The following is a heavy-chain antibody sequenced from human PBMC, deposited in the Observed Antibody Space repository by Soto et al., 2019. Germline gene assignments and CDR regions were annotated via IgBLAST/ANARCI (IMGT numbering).Heavy chain of an antibody. Sequence: MASETLSLTCTVSGGSISSGDYYWSWIRQPPGKGLEWIGYIYYSGSTYYNPSLKSRVTISVDTSKNQFSLKLSSVTAADTAVYYCARGRGYSGYAGTYYYGMDVWGQGTTVTVSS. CDR3: ARGRGYSGYAGTYYYGMDV. J-gene: IGHJ6*02. CDR2: IYYSGST. V-gene: IGHV4-30-4*01. CDR1: GGSISSGDYY. D-gene: IGHD5-12*01.